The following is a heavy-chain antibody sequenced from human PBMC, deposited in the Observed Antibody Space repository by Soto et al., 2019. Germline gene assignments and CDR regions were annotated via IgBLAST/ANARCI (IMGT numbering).Heavy chain of an antibody. CDR2: LNPNSGNT. J-gene: IGHJ5*02. CDR1: GYMFSTYD. Sequence: QVQLVQSGAEVKKPGASVKVSCKASGYMFSTYDINWVRQAPGQGLEWMGWLNPNSGNTGYAQKFQGRVTMTRSTSINTDYMELSSLGSDDTAVYYCARDHRYNWNDEGWFDPWGQGTLVTVSS. V-gene: IGHV1-8*01. D-gene: IGHD1-20*01. CDR3: ARDHRYNWNDEGWFDP.